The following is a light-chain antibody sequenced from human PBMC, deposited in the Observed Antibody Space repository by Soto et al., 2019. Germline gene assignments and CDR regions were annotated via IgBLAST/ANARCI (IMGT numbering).Light chain of an antibody. CDR3: QQYGSAPFT. V-gene: IGKV3-20*01. CDR2: DAS. CDR1: RSISTY. J-gene: IGKJ3*01. Sequence: EIVLTQSPATLSSFPGDRATLSCRASRSISTYLAWYQQKPGQTPRLLIYDASSRATGIPDRISGSGSGTDFTLTISRLEPEDFAVYYCQQYGSAPFTFGPGTKVDIK.